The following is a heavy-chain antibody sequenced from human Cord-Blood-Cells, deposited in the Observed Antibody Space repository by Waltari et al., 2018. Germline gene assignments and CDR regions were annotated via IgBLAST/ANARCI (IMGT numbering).Heavy chain of an antibody. J-gene: IGHJ5*02. Sequence: QVQLVQSGAEVTKPRASVKVSCQASGYTFTGYYMHWVRQAPGQGLEWMGRNNPNSGDTNYAQKVQGRVTMTRDTSISTAYMELSTVRSDDTAVYYCARDGYSSGWYWFDPWGQGTLVTVSS. CDR2: NNPNSGDT. D-gene: IGHD6-19*01. V-gene: IGHV1-2*06. CDR3: ARDGYSSGWYWFDP. CDR1: GYTFTGYY.